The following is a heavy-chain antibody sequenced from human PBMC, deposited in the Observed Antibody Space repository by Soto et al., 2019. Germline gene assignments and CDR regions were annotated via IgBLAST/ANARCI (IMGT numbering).Heavy chain of an antibody. J-gene: IGHJ4*02. CDR3: ARDIYGRYSSSWSSFDY. V-gene: IGHV1-69*13. CDR2: IIPIFGTA. D-gene: IGHD6-13*01. Sequence: SVKVSCKASGGTFSSYAISWVRQAPGQGLEWMEGIIPIFGTANYAQKFQGRVTITADESTSTAYMELSSLRSEDTAVYYCARDIYGRYSSSWSSFDYWGQGTLVTVSS. CDR1: GGTFSSYA.